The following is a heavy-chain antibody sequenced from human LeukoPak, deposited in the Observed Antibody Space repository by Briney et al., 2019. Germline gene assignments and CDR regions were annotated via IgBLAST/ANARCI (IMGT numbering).Heavy chain of an antibody. CDR2: INHSGST. CDR1: GGSFSGYY. J-gene: IGHJ4*02. V-gene: IGHV4-34*01. D-gene: IGHD3-10*01. CDR3: ASITVGMLRGPARDY. Sequence: SETLPLTCAVYGGSFSGYYWSWIRQPPGKGLEWIGEINHSGSTNYNPSLKSRVTISVDTSKNQFSLKLSSVTAADTAVYYCASITVGMLRGPARDYWGQGTLVTVSS.